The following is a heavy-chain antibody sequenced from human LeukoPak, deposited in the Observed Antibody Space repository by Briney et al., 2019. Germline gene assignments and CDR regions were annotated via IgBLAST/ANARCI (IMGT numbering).Heavy chain of an antibody. D-gene: IGHD5-24*01. CDR3: GRDGYNLGPYYFDY. V-gene: IGHV1-18*01. CDR1: GYTFTSYG. CDR2: ISACNGNT. Sequence: ASVKVSCKASGYTFTSYGISWVRQAPGQGLEWMGWISACNGNTNYAQKLQGRVTMTTDTSTSTAYMELRSLRSDDTAVYYCGRDGYNLGPYYFDYWGQGTLVTVSS. J-gene: IGHJ4*02.